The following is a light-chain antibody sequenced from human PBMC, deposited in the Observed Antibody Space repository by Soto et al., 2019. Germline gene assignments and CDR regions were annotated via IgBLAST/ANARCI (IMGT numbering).Light chain of an antibody. CDR1: SSDVGGYIY. J-gene: IGLJ1*01. CDR2: DVS. Sequence: QSALTQPRSVSGSPGQSVTISCTGTSSDVGGYIYVSWYQQYPAKAPKVMIYDVSRRPSGVPDRFSGSKSGSTASLAISGLQTEDEAVYYCCSYAGSRTYLFGTGTKVTVL. V-gene: IGLV2-11*01. CDR3: CSYAGSRTYL.